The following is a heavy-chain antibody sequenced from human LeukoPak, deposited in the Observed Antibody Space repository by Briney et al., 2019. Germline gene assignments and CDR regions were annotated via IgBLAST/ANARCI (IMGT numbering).Heavy chain of an antibody. CDR3: ARKGGFDY. Sequence: GGSLRLSCAASGFTFSSYEMNWVRQAPGKGLGWVSYISGSGTTIYYADSVKGQFTISRDTAKNSLYLQMNSLRAEDTAVYYCARKGGFDYWGQGTLVTVSS. CDR2: ISGSGTTI. D-gene: IGHD2-15*01. V-gene: IGHV3-48*03. CDR1: GFTFSSYE. J-gene: IGHJ4*02.